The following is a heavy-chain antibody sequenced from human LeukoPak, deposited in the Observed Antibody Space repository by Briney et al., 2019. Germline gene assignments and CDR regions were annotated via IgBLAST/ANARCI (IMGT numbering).Heavy chain of an antibody. CDR1: GGSISSYY. CDR2: IYYSGST. D-gene: IGHD2-2*01. J-gene: IGHJ4*02. CDR3: ARVASHCSSISCPLDY. V-gene: IGHV4-59*12. Sequence: SETLSLTCTVSGGSISSYYWSWIRQPPGKGLEWIGYIYYSGSTNYNPSLKSRVTISVDTSKNQFSLKLSSVTAADTAVYYCARVASHCSSISCPLDYWGQGTLVTVSS.